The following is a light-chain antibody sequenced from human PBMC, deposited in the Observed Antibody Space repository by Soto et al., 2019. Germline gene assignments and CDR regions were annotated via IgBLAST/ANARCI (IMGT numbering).Light chain of an antibody. J-gene: IGKJ5*01. V-gene: IGKV1D-12*01. Sequence: DIQMTQFPSSVSASVGDRVSITCRASQGISIWLAWYQQKPGKAPKLLIYAASSLQGGVPSRFSGSGSGTDFTLTISSLQPDDFATYYCQQTNTFPSTFGQGTRLDIK. CDR3: QQTNTFPST. CDR1: QGISIW. CDR2: AAS.